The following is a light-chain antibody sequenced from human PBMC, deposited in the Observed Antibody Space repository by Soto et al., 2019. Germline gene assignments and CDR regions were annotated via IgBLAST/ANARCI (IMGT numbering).Light chain of an antibody. CDR3: QQYNDRPPIT. Sequence: EIVLTQSPATLSSSPWEIATLSCRASQSVSSYLAWYQQKPGQAPRLLIVGSFARATGIPARFSGSGSGSEFTLTISGLQSEDFAVYYCQQYNDRPPITFGQGTRLEIK. V-gene: IGKV3-15*01. J-gene: IGKJ5*01. CDR1: QSVSSY. CDR2: GSF.